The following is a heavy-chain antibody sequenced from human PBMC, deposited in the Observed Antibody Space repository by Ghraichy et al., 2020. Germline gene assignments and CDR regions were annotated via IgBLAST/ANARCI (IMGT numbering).Heavy chain of an antibody. CDR2: FDPENGET. J-gene: IGHJ4*02. CDR1: GDTVTEAA. Sequence: ASVKVSCKVSGDTVTEAAIHWVRQAPGKGLEWMGGFDPENGETTFAQKLRGRVSMTEDTTTDTAHLELSSLISEDTAVYYCATLTNGFGWELLRTAYHTWGQGTLVTVSS. D-gene: IGHD1-26*01. CDR3: ATLTNGFGWELLRTAYHT. V-gene: IGHV1-24*01.